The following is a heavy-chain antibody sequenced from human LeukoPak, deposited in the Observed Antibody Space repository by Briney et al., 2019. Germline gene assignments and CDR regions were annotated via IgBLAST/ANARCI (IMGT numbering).Heavy chain of an antibody. CDR2: INLRGGST. V-gene: IGHV1-46*01. D-gene: IGHD6-19*01. J-gene: IGHJ4*02. CDR3: ARELRVAGTRGFDY. Sequence: GASVKVSCKASGYSFTSYYMHWVRQAPGQGLEWMGIINLRGGSTSYAQKFQGRVTMTTDTSTSTAYMELRSLRSDDTAVYYCARELRVAGTRGFDYWGQGTLVTVSS. CDR1: GYSFTSYY.